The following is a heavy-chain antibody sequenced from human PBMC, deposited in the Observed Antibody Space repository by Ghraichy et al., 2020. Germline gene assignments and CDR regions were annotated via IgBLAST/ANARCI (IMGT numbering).Heavy chain of an antibody. D-gene: IGHD6-13*01. CDR1: GFTFSSYW. CDR3: ANSLRSSSQIDY. V-gene: IGHV3-74*01. Sequence: GSLRLSCAASGFTFSSYWMHWVRQAPGKGLVWVSRINSDGSSTSYADSVKGRFTISRDNAKNTLYLQMNSLRAEDTAIFYCANSLRSSSQIDYWGQGTLVTVSS. CDR2: INSDGSST. J-gene: IGHJ4*02.